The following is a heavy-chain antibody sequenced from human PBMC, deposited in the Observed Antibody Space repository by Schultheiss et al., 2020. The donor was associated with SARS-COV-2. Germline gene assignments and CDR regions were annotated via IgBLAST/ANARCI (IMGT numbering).Heavy chain of an antibody. CDR2: INHSGST. Sequence: SETLSLTCTVSGGSISSGGYYWSWIRQPPGKGLEWIGEINHSGSTNYNPSLKSRVTISVDTSKNQFSLKLSSVTAADTAVYYCAGLPGGGVVPAAIRFDPWGQGTLVTVSS. V-gene: IGHV4-39*07. CDR1: GGSISSGGYY. D-gene: IGHD2-2*01. CDR3: AGLPGGGVVPAAIRFDP. J-gene: IGHJ5*02.